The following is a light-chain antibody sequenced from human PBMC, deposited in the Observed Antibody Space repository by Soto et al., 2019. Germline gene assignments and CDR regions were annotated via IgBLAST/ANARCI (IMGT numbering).Light chain of an antibody. CDR2: AAS. Sequence: AIRMTQSPSSFSASTGDRVTITCRASQGISSYLAWYQQKPGKAPKLLIYAASTLQSGVPSRFSGSGSGTDFTLTISCLQSEDFATYYCQQYYSYPPTFGPGTKVDTK. J-gene: IGKJ3*01. CDR1: QGISSY. CDR3: QQYYSYPPT. V-gene: IGKV1-8*01.